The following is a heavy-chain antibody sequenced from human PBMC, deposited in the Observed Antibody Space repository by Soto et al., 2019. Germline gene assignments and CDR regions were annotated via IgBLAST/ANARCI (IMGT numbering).Heavy chain of an antibody. J-gene: IGHJ6*03. CDR3: ARAPTVTTVGYYYYYYMDV. D-gene: IGHD4-17*01. V-gene: IGHV1-2*04. CDR1: GYTFTGYY. Sequence: ASVKVSCKASGYTFTGYYMHWVRQAPGQGLEWMGWINPNSGGTNYAQKFQGWVTMTRDTSISTAYMELSRLRSDDTAVYYCARAPTVTTVGYYYYYYMDVWGKGTTVTVSS. CDR2: INPNSGGT.